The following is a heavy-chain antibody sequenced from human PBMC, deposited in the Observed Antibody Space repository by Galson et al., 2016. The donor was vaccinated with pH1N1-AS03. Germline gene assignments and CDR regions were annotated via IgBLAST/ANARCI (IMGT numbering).Heavy chain of an antibody. CDR2: INSNGGTT. CDR1: GFTFSSYA. V-gene: IGHV3-64*01. CDR3: AKNFYDGSGYYCLGD. D-gene: IGHD3-22*01. J-gene: IGHJ4*02. Sequence: SLRLSCAASGFTFSSYAMHWVRQAPGKGLEYVSAINSNGGTTYYAKSAKGRFTISRDNSKNMLFLQMGSLGPEDTAVYYCAKNFYDGSGYYCLGDWGQGTLVTVSS.